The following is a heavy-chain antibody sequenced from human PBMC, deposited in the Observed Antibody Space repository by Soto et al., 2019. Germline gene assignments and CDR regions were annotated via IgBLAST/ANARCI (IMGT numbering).Heavy chain of an antibody. J-gene: IGHJ3*02. V-gene: IGHV1-2*04. D-gene: IGHD2-15*01. CDR3: ARSDLGYCSGGSCPDDAFDI. CDR1: GYTFTGYY. CDR2: INPNSGGT. Sequence: GASVKVSCKSSGYTFTGYYMHCVRQAPGQGLEWMGWINPNSGGTNYAQKFQGWVTMTRDTFISTAYMELSRLRSDDTAVYYCARSDLGYCSGGSCPDDAFDIWGQGTMVTVSS.